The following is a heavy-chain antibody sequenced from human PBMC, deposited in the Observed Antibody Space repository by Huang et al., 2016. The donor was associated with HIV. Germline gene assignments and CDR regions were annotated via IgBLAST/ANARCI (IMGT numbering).Heavy chain of an antibody. D-gene: IGHD3-3*01. CDR3: TRENYDFWSGYYKYYFDY. CDR2: MRSKAAGGTT. V-gene: IGHV3-49*05. J-gene: IGHJ4*02. CDR1: GFTFGDYA. Sequence: EVQLVESGGGLVKPGRSLRLSCTASGFTFGDYAMSWFRQAQGKGLEWVGFMRSKAAGGTTEYAASVKGRFTISRDDSKSIAYLQMNSLKIEDTAVYYCTRENYDFWSGYYKYYFDYWGQGTLVTVSS.